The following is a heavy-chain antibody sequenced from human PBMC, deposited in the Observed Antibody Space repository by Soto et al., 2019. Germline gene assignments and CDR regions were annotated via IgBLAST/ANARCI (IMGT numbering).Heavy chain of an antibody. CDR1: GFTFSDFA. CDR2: ISSNGNYI. Sequence: LRLSCRASGFTFSDFAMSWVRQAPGKGLEWVSSISSNGNYIYYADSMKGRFTISRDTAEKSLYLKMNSLRCEETAGYYCARGTHYYDSIGYSHFFDYWGKGTLVTVSS. V-gene: IGHV3-21*01. CDR3: ARGTHYYDSIGYSHFFDY. D-gene: IGHD3-22*01. J-gene: IGHJ4*02.